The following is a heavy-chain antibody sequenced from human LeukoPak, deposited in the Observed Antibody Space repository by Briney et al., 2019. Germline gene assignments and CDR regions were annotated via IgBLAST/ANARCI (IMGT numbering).Heavy chain of an antibody. D-gene: IGHD6-19*01. J-gene: IGHJ4*02. CDR3: ARVPYSSGWYFDY. CDR1: GGTFSSYA. Sequence: ASVKVSCKASGGTFSSYAISWVRQAPGQGLEWMGGIIPIFGTANYAQKFQGRATITADESTSTAYMELSSLRSEDTAVYYCARVPYSSGWYFDYWGQGTLVTVSS. V-gene: IGHV1-69*13. CDR2: IIPIFGTA.